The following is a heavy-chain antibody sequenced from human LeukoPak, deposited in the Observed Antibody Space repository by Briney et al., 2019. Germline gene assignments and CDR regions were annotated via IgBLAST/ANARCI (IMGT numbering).Heavy chain of an antibody. J-gene: IGHJ4*02. CDR3: ARDPSDYGDLDY. V-gene: IGHV3-64*01. D-gene: IGHD4-17*01. Sequence: GGSLRLSCAASGFTFSSYAMHWVRQAPGKGLEYVSAISSNGGSTYYANSVKGRFTVSRDNSKNTLYLQMNSLRAEDTAVYYCARDPSDYGDLDYWGQGTLVTVSS. CDR1: GFTFSSYA. CDR2: ISSNGGST.